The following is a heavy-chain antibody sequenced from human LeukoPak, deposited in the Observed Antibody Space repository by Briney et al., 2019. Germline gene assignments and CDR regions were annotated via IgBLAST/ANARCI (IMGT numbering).Heavy chain of an antibody. CDR1: GYTFTSYG. V-gene: IGHV1-18*01. CDR2: ISAYNGNT. J-gene: IGHJ4*02. CDR3: ARDQRLLARSSWPTPGY. D-gene: IGHD6-13*01. Sequence: ASVKVSCKASGYTFTSYGISWVRQAPGQGLEWMGWISAYNGNTNYAQKLQGRVTMTTDTSTSTAYMELRSLRSDDTAVYYCARDQRLLARSSWPTPGYWGQGTLVTVSS.